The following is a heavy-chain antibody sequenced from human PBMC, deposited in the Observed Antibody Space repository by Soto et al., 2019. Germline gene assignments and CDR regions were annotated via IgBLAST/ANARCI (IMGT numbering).Heavy chain of an antibody. CDR1: GAGDTFSNYG. CDR2: TIPAFGTA. D-gene: IGHD1-1*01. V-gene: IGHV1-69*05. J-gene: IGHJ4*02. CDR3: WRHDKTALPPLDS. Sequence: QVHLVQSGAEVKSPGSAVKVSCKVSGAGDTFSNYGLNWMRQAPGQGLEWMGGTIPAFGTANYAQKFQGRVTITTDTSTTTAYMELSRLRSADTAVYYCWRHDKTALPPLDSWGQGTLVSVSS.